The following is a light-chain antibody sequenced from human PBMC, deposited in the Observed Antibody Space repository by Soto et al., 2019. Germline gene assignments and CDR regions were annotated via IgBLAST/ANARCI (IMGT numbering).Light chain of an antibody. J-gene: IGKJ1*01. CDR2: GAS. V-gene: IGKV3-15*01. CDR3: QQYNNFWT. Sequence: EIVMTQSPATLSVSPVDRATLSFSASQSVGSNLAWYKQKPGQAPRLLIYGASTRATGIPARFSGSGSGTEFTLTISSLQSEDFAVYYCQQYNNFWTFGQGTKVDI. CDR1: QSVGSN.